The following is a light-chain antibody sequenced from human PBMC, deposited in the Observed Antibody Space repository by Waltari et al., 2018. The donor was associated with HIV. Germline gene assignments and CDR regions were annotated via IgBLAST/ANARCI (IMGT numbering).Light chain of an antibody. V-gene: IGKV3-20*01. CDR2: GAS. CDR1: QSVSSSY. J-gene: IGKJ3*01. CDR3: QQYGSSSVT. Sequence: EIVLTQSPGTLSLSPGERATLSCRASQSVSSSYLAWYHQKPGQAPRLLIYGASSRATGIPDRFSGSGAGTDFTLTISRLEPEDFAVYYCQQYGSSSVTFGPGTKVDIK.